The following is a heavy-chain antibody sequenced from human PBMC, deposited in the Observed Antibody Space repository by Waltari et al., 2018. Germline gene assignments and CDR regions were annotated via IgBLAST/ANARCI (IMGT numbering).Heavy chain of an antibody. Sequence: QVQLQESGPGLVKPWETLSLTCTVSGGPRSRVYWTWSRQVPGKGLEWIGYKYSEGIANDSPALRGRVDISEDKSKSQFFLRLASVTAADSAIYYCGRGRGELELEPLFDDWGQGTLVTVSS. CDR3: GRGRGELELEPLFDD. CDR2: KYSEGIA. CDR1: GGPRSRVY. V-gene: IGHV4-59*01. D-gene: IGHD1-7*01. J-gene: IGHJ4*02.